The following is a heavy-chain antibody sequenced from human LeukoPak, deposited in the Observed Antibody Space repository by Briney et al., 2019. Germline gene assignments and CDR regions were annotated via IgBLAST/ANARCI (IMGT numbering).Heavy chain of an antibody. D-gene: IGHD3-10*01. CDR3: ARGPRITLIRGGQWYYYMDV. J-gene: IGHJ6*03. CDR2: IDPSGGST. Sequence: ASVKVSCKASGYTFTIYYIHWVRQAPGQGLEWMGLIDPSGGSTNYAQKFQGRVTMTRDTSTSTVYMELSSLRSEDTAVYYCARGPRITLIRGGQWYYYMDVWGKGTTVTISS. CDR1: GYTFTIYY. V-gene: IGHV1-46*01.